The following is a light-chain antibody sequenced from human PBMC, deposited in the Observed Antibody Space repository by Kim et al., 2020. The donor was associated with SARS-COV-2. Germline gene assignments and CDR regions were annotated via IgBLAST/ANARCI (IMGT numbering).Light chain of an antibody. J-gene: IGKJ1*01. Sequence: DIQMTQSPSSVSASVGDRVTITCRASQGVIGWLAWYQQKPGKAPKLLIYPASSLQSGVPSRFSGSESGTDFTLTISSLQPEDVATYYCQQANSFPWTFGKGTKVDIK. V-gene: IGKV1-12*01. CDR3: QQANSFPWT. CDR1: QGVIGW. CDR2: PAS.